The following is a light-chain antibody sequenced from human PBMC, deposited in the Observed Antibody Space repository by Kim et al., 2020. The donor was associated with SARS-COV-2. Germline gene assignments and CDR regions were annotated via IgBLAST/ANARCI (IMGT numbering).Light chain of an antibody. V-gene: IGLV3-9*01. Sequence: SVALGLTARITCRGNNIGSHNVHWYQQRPGQAPVLVIYRDKNRPSGIPERFSGSNSGNTATLTISRVQVGDEADYYCQVWASSTGVFGGGTQLTVL. CDR3: QVWASSTGV. J-gene: IGLJ3*02. CDR2: RDK. CDR1: NIGSHN.